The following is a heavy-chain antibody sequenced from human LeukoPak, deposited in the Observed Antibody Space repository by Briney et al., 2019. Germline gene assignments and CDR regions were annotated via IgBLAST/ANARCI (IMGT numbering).Heavy chain of an antibody. D-gene: IGHD3-22*01. V-gene: IGHV3-66*01. Sequence: GGSLRLSCAASGFTVISNYMSWVRQAPGKGLEWVSGIYSSGSTYYAASVKGRFTISRDNSKNTLYLQMNSLRAEDTAVYYCARGGGVVAQQRWGQGTLVSVAS. CDR1: GFTVISNY. J-gene: IGHJ1*01. CDR3: ARGGGVVAQQR. CDR2: IYSSGST.